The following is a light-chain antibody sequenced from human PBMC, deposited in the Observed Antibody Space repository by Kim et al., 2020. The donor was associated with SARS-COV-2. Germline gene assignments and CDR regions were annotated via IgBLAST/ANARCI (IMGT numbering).Light chain of an antibody. CDR1: SIGDKS. V-gene: IGLV3-21*04. J-gene: IGLJ3*02. Sequence: SYELTQPPSVSVAPGKTARITCGGDSIGDKSVHWYRQKPGQAPVLVIYNDDARPSGIPERFSGSNSGNTATLTLSRVEAGDEADYYCQVWDSSTDHRVFGGGTQLTVL. CDR2: NDD. CDR3: QVWDSSTDHRV.